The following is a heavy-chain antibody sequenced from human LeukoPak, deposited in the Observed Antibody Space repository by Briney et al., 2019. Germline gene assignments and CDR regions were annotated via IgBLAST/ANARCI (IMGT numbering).Heavy chain of an antibody. CDR3: AIGRGGQQLGDY. Sequence: GESLKISCKHSEYSFPDYCIGWVRQMPGKGLEWMGIIYPDDSDTRYSPSFQGQVTISADRSISTAYLQWSSLKASDTAMYYCAIGRGGQQLGDYWGQGTLVTVSS. CDR1: EYSFPDYC. J-gene: IGHJ4*02. V-gene: IGHV5-51*01. D-gene: IGHD6-13*01. CDR2: IYPDDSDT.